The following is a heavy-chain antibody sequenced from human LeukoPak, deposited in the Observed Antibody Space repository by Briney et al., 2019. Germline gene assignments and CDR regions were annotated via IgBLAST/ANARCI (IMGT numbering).Heavy chain of an antibody. CDR1: GFTFSSYA. D-gene: IGHD1-1*01. V-gene: IGHV3-33*08. CDR3: ARPRTTGTTAFDY. CDR2: IRYDGSNK. Sequence: GGSLRLSCAASGFTFSSYAMSWVRQAPGKGLEWVAFIRYDGSNKYYADSVKGRFTISRDNSKNTLYLQMNSLRAEDTAVYYCARPRTTGTTAFDYWGQGTLVTVSS. J-gene: IGHJ4*02.